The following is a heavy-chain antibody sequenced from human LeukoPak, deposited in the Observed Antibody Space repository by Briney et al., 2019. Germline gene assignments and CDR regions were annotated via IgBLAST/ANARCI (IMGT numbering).Heavy chain of an antibody. J-gene: IGHJ4*02. Sequence: SGTLSLTCSVSRGSISTYYWSWIRQPPGKGLEWIGYIYYSGSTKYNPPLKSRVTISVDTSKNQFSLKLRSVTAADTAMYYCARGPDSGGWFGLEYWGQGTLVTVSS. CDR1: RGSISTYY. CDR2: IYYSGST. D-gene: IGHD6-19*01. V-gene: IGHV4-59*08. CDR3: ARGPDSGGWFGLEY.